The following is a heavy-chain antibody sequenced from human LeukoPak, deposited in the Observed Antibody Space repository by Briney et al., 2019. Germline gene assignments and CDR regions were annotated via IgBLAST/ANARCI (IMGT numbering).Heavy chain of an antibody. V-gene: IGHV3-53*01. D-gene: IGHD1-26*01. CDR1: GFTVSSNY. Sequence: GGSLRLSCAASGFTVSSNYMSWVRQAPGKGLEWVSVIYSGGSTYYADSVKGRVTISRDNSKNTLYLQMNSLRAEDTAVYYCAREATNAYSGSYWAFDIWGQGTMVTVSS. CDR2: IYSGGST. J-gene: IGHJ3*02. CDR3: AREATNAYSGSYWAFDI.